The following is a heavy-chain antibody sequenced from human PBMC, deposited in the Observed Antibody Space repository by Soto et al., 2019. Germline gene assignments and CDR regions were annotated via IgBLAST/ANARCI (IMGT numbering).Heavy chain of an antibody. V-gene: IGHV3-23*01. D-gene: IGHD3-22*01. CDR2: ISGSGGST. J-gene: IGHJ4*02. CDR3: AKVPYYDSSGYSRFDY. Sequence: VGSLRLSCAASGFTFSSYAMSWVRQAPGKGLEWVSAISGSGGSTYYADSVKGRFTISRDNSKNTLYLQMNSLRAEDTAVYYCAKVPYYDSSGYSRFDYWGQGTLVTVSS. CDR1: GFTFSSYA.